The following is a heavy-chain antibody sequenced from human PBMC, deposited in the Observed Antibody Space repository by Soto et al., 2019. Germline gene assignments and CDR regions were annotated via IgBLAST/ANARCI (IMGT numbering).Heavy chain of an antibody. J-gene: IGHJ4*02. CDR1: GFTFGRYS. D-gene: IGHD2-15*01. V-gene: IGHV3-23*01. CDR3: ARQQGGSLASLYFDY. Sequence: EVQMLEYGGGLVQPGGSLGLSCAAAGFTFGRYSMSWVRQAPGKGLEWVAGISGSVGSTFYAYSVNGRFTISRDNSNNMVYLQMDNVRADDTAVYYCARQQGGSLASLYFDYWGQGTLVTVSS. CDR2: ISGSVGST.